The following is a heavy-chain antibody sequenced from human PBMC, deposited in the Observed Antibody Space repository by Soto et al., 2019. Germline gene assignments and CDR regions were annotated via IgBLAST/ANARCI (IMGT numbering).Heavy chain of an antibody. CDR3: ARDQDFWSGYPKWYYFDY. CDR1: GFTFSSYA. CDR2: ISYDGSNK. J-gene: IGHJ4*02. V-gene: IGHV3-30-3*01. D-gene: IGHD3-3*01. Sequence: QVQLVESGGGVVQPGRSLRLSCAASGFTFSSYAMHWVRQAPGKGLEWVAVISYDGSNKYYADSVKGRFTISRDNAKNTMYMQMNSLRAEDTAVYYCARDQDFWSGYPKWYYFDYWGQGDLVTVSS.